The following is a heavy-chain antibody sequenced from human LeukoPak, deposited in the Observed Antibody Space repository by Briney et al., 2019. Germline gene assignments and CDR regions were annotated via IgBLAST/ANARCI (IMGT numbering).Heavy chain of an antibody. CDR1: GFTFSSYG. CDR3: APAHGDYYFDY. J-gene: IGHJ4*02. Sequence: PGGSLRLSCAASGFTFSSYGMHWVRQAPGKGLEWVAVISYDGSNKYYADSVKGRFTISRDNSKNTLYLQMNSLRAEDTAVYYCAPAHGDYYFDYWGQGTLVTVSS. D-gene: IGHD4-17*01. CDR2: ISYDGSNK. V-gene: IGHV3-30*03.